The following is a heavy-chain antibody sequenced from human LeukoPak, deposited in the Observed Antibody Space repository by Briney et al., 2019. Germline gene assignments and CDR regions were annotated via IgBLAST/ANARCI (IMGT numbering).Heavy chain of an antibody. CDR2: IIPIFGTA. D-gene: IGHD3-22*01. CDR1: GGTFSSYA. Sequence: ASVKVSCKASGGTFSSYAISWVRQAPGQGLEWMGWIIPIFGTANYAQKFQGRVTITTDESTSTAYMELSSLRSEDTAVYYCAGSGYYYYFDYWGQGTLVTVSS. J-gene: IGHJ4*02. CDR3: AGSGYYYYFDY. V-gene: IGHV1-69*05.